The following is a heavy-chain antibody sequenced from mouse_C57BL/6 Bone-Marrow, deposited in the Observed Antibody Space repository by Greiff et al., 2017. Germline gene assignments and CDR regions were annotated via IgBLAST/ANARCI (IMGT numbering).Heavy chain of an antibody. V-gene: IGHV7-3*01. CDR3: ARYLYGSSLYYYAMDY. CDR2: IRNKANGYTT. D-gene: IGHD1-1*01. CDR1: GLTFPAYY. J-gene: IGHJ4*01. Sequence: EVQGVEFGGGLVQPGGSLSLSCAASGLTFPAYYMSWVRQPPGTALEWLGFIRNKANGYTTEYSASVKGRFTISRDKSQSFLYLQMNALRAEDSASYYCARYLYGSSLYYYAMDYWGQGTSVTVSS.